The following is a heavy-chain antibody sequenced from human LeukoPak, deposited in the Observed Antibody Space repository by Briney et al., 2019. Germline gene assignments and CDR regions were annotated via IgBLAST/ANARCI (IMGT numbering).Heavy chain of an antibody. Sequence: GESLKISCKGSGYSFTSYWIGWVRQMPGKGLEWMGMIYPGDSDTRYSPSFQGQVTISADKSISTAYLQWSSLKASDTAMYYCARHPQYSGYDPHWFDPWGQGTLVTVSS. CDR3: ARHPQYSGYDPHWFDP. CDR1: GYSFTSYW. CDR2: IYPGDSDT. J-gene: IGHJ5*02. V-gene: IGHV5-51*01. D-gene: IGHD5-12*01.